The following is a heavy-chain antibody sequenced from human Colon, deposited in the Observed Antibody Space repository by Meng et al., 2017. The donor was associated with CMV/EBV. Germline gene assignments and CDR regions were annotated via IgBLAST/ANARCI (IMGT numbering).Heavy chain of an antibody. J-gene: IGHJ4*02. CDR1: GFTFSAYY. CDR2: INPISGGT. Sequence: ACNASGFTFSAYYIHWVRQAPGQGLEWVGRINPISGGTTYAQKFKGRVTLTRDTSISTDYMEVGRLTPDDTAVYFCARELESGGLDYWGQGTLVTVSS. D-gene: IGHD3-3*01. CDR3: ARELESGGLDY. V-gene: IGHV1-2*06.